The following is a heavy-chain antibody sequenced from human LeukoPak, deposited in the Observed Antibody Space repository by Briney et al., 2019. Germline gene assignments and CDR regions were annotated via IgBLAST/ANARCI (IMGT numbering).Heavy chain of an antibody. V-gene: IGHV3-30*02. CDR1: GFTFSSYG. D-gene: IGHD3-22*01. CDR3: AKDEAYCDSSGHDAFDI. Sequence: GGSLRLSCAASGFTFSSYGMHWVRQAPGKGLEWVAFIRYDGSNKYYADSVKGRFTISRDNSKNTPYLQMNSLRAEDTAVYYCAKDEAYCDSSGHDAFDIWGQGTMVTVSS. CDR2: IRYDGSNK. J-gene: IGHJ3*02.